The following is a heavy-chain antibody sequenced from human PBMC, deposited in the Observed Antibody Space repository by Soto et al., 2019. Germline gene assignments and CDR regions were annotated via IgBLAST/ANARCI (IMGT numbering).Heavy chain of an antibody. D-gene: IGHD5-18*01. Sequence: SVKVSCKASGGTFSSYAISWVRQAPGQGLEWMGGIIPIFGTANYAQKFQGRVTITADESTSTAYMELSSLRSEDTAVYYCAREEYSYPIAKWFDPWGQGTLVTVSS. J-gene: IGHJ5*02. CDR1: GGTFSSYA. CDR2: IIPIFGTA. V-gene: IGHV1-69*13. CDR3: AREEYSYPIAKWFDP.